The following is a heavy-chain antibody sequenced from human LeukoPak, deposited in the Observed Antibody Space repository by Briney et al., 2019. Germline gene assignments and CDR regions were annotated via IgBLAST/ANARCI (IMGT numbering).Heavy chain of an antibody. CDR1: GGSISSGGYS. D-gene: IGHD6-19*01. Sequence: SQTLSLTCAVSGGSISSGGYSWSWIRQPPGKGLEWIGYIYHSGSTYYNPSLKSRVTISVDTSKNQFSLKLSSVTAADTAVYYCARASIAVATGGGYFDYWGQGTLVTVSS. CDR2: IYHSGST. V-gene: IGHV4-30-2*01. CDR3: ARASIAVATGGGYFDY. J-gene: IGHJ4*02.